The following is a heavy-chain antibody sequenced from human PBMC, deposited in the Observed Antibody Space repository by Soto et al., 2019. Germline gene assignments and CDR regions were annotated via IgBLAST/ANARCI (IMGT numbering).Heavy chain of an antibody. Sequence: SETLSLTSTVSGGSIRSVGYYWSWIRQHPGKGLEWIGYIYYSGSTYYNPSLKSRVTISVDTSKNQFSLKLSSVTAADAAVYYCVGELLSHYYYYGMDVWGQGTTVTVSS. CDR1: GGSIRSVGYY. D-gene: IGHD3-10*01. CDR3: VGELLSHYYYYGMDV. V-gene: IGHV4-31*03. J-gene: IGHJ6*02. CDR2: IYYSGST.